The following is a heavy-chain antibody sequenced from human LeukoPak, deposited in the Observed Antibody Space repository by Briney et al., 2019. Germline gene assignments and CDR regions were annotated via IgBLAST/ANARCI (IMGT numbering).Heavy chain of an antibody. D-gene: IGHD2-15*01. J-gene: IGHJ4*02. CDR1: GFTFSRYA. Sequence: GGSLRLSCAVSGFTFSRYAMSWVRQARGEGVEWISAISGSGGNTYYADSVKGRLTISRDNSKNTLFLQMNSLRVEDTAVYYCAKEDPIVSVGFDYWGQGTLVTVTS. V-gene: IGHV3-23*01. CDR2: ISGSGGNT. CDR3: AKEDPIVSVGFDY.